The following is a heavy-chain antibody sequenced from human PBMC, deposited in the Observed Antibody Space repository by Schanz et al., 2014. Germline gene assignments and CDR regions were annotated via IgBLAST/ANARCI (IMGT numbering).Heavy chain of an antibody. CDR2: IYSDGRT. CDR3: AGAAYCRGAGCALYYALDV. J-gene: IGHJ6*02. CDR1: GFTVSSNY. Sequence: EVQLVESGGGLIQPGGSLRLSCVASGFTVSSNYMSWVRQAPGKGLEWVSVIYSDGRTYYGDSVKGRFTISRDNSKNTLYLQMNSLRAEDTGVYYCAGAAYCRGAGCALYYALDVWGQGTTVTVSS. D-gene: IGHD2-15*01. V-gene: IGHV3-53*01.